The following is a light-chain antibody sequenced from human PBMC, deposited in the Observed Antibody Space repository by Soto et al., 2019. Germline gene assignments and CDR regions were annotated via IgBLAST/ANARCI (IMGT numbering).Light chain of an antibody. V-gene: IGKV3-11*01. CDR1: QSVSSY. CDR2: DAS. J-gene: IGKJ4*01. CDR3: PQRSNSTRRIT. Sequence: EIVLTQSPSTLSLSPGERATLSCRASQSVSSYLAWYQQKPGQAPRLLIDDASNMATGIRARFSGSASGTDFTLTNSSLEPKDFAVNYCPQRSNSTRRITFGGGTPVPIK.